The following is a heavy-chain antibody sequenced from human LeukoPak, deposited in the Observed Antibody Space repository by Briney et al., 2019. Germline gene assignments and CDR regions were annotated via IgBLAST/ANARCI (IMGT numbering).Heavy chain of an antibody. CDR3: ARVNDDFWSGYRASYYFDY. V-gene: IGHV4-39*07. J-gene: IGHJ4*02. CDR2: IYYSGST. D-gene: IGHD3-3*01. CDR1: GGSISSSSYY. Sequence: PSETLSLTCTVSGGSISSSSYYWSWIRQPPGKGLEWIGSIYYSGSTYYNPSLKSRVTISVDTSKNQFSLKLSSVTAADTAVYYCARVNDDFWSGYRASYYFDYWGQGTLVTVSS.